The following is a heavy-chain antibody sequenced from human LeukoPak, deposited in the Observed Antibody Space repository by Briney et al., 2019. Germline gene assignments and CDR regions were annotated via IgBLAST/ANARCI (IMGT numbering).Heavy chain of an antibody. Sequence: GGSLRLSCAASGFTFSSYAMHWVRQAPGKGLEWVAVISYDGSNKYYADSVKGRFTISRDNSKDTLYLQMNSLRAEDTAVYYCARDPSRNYYLDYWGQGTLVTVSS. V-gene: IGHV3-30-3*01. J-gene: IGHJ4*02. CDR3: ARDPSRNYYLDY. CDR2: ISYDGSNK. CDR1: GFTFSSYA. D-gene: IGHD1-1*01.